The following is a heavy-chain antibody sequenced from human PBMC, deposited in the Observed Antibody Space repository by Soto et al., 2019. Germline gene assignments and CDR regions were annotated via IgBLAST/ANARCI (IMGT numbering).Heavy chain of an antibody. Sequence: VKVSCKASGYTFTGYYMHWVRQAPGQGLEWMGWINPNSGGTNYAQKFQGRVTMTRDTSISTAYMELSRLRSDDTAVYYCARGALGYCSSTSCYTGMRGFFDYWGQGTLVTVSS. CDR3: ARGALGYCSSTSCYTGMRGFFDY. J-gene: IGHJ4*02. CDR1: GYTFTGYY. V-gene: IGHV1-2*02. D-gene: IGHD2-2*02. CDR2: INPNSGGT.